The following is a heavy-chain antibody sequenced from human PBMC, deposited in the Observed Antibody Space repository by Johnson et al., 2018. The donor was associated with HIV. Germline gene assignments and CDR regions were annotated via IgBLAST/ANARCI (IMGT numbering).Heavy chain of an antibody. CDR2: ISYDGSNK. Sequence: QVQLVESGGGVVQPGGSLRLSCAASGFTVSSNYMSWVRQAPGKGLEWVAVISYDGSNKYYADSVKGRFTISRDNSKNTLYLQMNSLRAEDTAVYYCARDLVATMNQPASDAFDIWGQGTMVTVSP. CDR3: ARDLVATMNQPASDAFDI. D-gene: IGHD5-12*01. J-gene: IGHJ3*02. V-gene: IGHV3-30-3*01. CDR1: GFTVSSNY.